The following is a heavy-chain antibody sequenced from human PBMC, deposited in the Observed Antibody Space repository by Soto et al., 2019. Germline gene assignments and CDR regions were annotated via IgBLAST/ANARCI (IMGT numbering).Heavy chain of an antibody. D-gene: IGHD3-16*01. Sequence: QVQLQQWGAGLLKPSETLSLTCAVYGGSFSGYYWTWIRQPPGPGLEWIGEINHSGSTNYNPSLKSRVTISVETSKNQFSLKLPSVPAAETAVYYCARDKITGLFDYWGQGTLVTVSS. CDR1: GGSFSGYY. CDR2: INHSGST. V-gene: IGHV4-34*01. CDR3: ARDKITGLFDY. J-gene: IGHJ4*02.